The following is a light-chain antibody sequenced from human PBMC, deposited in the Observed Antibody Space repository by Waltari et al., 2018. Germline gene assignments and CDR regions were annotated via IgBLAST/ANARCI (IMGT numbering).Light chain of an antibody. V-gene: IGLV1-40*01. J-gene: IGLJ2*01. CDR2: VHS. CDR3: QSYDSSLSVL. CDR1: SSNIGAGYD. Sequence: QAVLTQPPSVSGAPGQRVTISCTGSSSNIGAGYDVHWYQHLPGTAPKLLIYVHSNRPSGVPDRFSGSKSGTSASLAITGLQAEDEADYYCQSYDSSLSVLFGGGTKLTVL.